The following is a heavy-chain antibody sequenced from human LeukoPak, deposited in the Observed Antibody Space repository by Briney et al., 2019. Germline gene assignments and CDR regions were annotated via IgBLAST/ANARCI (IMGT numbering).Heavy chain of an antibody. CDR2: IIPIVGKV. CDR1: GDIFSRYG. J-gene: IGHJ4*01. Sequence: SVKVSCKASGDIFSRYGISWVRQAPGQGLEWVGRIIPIVGKVNYAQKFQGRVTFSTDESTATAYMELSSLRSEDTAVYYCARLSSDWNPALDYWGHGTLVTVSS. CDR3: ARLSSDWNPALDY. V-gene: IGHV1-69*05. D-gene: IGHD6-19*01.